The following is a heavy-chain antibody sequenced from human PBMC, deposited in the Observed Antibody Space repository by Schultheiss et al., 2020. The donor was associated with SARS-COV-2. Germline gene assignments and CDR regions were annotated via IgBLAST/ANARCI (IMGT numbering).Heavy chain of an antibody. Sequence: ASVKVSCKASGYTFTGYYMHWVRQSPGQGLEWMGWINPNSGGTNYAQKFQGRVTMTRDTSISTAYMELSRLRSDDTAVYYCARDSRGDEWFTPIPYYYYYGMDVWGQGTTVTGSS. CDR2: INPNSGGT. J-gene: IGHJ6*02. V-gene: IGHV1-2*02. CDR3: ARDSRGDEWFTPIPYYYYYGMDV. D-gene: IGHD3-3*01. CDR1: GYTFTGYY.